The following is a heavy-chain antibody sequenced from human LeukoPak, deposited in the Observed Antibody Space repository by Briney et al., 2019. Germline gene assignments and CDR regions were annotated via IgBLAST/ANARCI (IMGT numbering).Heavy chain of an antibody. CDR3: ARDGNYYGSGSYPYFDY. CDR1: GYTFTSYY. V-gene: IGHV1-46*01. D-gene: IGHD3-10*01. CDR2: INPSGGST. J-gene: IGHJ4*02. Sequence: ASVKVSCKASGYTFTSYYMHLVRQAPGQGLEWMGIINPSGGSTSYAQKFQGRVTMTRDTSTSTVYMELSSLRSEDTAVYYCARDGNYYGSGSYPYFDYWGQGTLVTVSS.